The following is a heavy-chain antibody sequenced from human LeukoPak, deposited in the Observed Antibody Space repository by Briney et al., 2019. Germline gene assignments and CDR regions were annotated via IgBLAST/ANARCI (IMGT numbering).Heavy chain of an antibody. CDR1: GYTFTSYA. V-gene: IGHV1-3*01. Sequence: GASVKVSCKASGYTFTSYAMHWVRQAPGQRLEWMGWINAGNGNTKYSQKFQGRVTITRNTSISTAYMELSSLRSEDTAVYYCARGLRVGSQKSHYYGSGSYKVLSYYYYMDVWGKGTTVTVSS. J-gene: IGHJ6*03. D-gene: IGHD3-10*01. CDR2: INAGNGNT. CDR3: ARGLRVGSQKSHYYGSGSYKVLSYYYYMDV.